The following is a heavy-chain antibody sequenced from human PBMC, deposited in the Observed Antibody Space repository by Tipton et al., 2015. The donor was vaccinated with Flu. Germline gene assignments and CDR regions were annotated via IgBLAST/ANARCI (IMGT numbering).Heavy chain of an antibody. J-gene: IGHJ5*02. Sequence: TLSLTCSVSGDSIDSRYYWGWIRQPPGKGLEWIGNIHRSGNTYHNPSLKSRVTISIDTSKNQFSLKLSSVTAADTAVYYCARREFSNYVSEPKNWFHPWGQGILVTVSS. V-gene: IGHV4-38-2*01. CDR2: IHRSGNT. CDR3: ARREFSNYVSEPKNWFHP. CDR1: GDSIDSRYY. D-gene: IGHD4-11*01.